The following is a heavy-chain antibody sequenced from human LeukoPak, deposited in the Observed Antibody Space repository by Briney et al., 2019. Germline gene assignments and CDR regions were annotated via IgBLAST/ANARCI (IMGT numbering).Heavy chain of an antibody. CDR3: ARVVVGEKRPFDY. CDR2: INPNSGGT. Sequence: ASVKVSCKASGYTFTRYYMHWVRQAPGQGLEWMGWINPNSGGTNYAQKFQGRVTMTRDTSISTAYMELSRLRSDDTAVYYCARVVVGEKRPFDYWGQGTLVTVSS. D-gene: IGHD1-26*01. J-gene: IGHJ4*02. V-gene: IGHV1-2*02. CDR1: GYTFTRYY.